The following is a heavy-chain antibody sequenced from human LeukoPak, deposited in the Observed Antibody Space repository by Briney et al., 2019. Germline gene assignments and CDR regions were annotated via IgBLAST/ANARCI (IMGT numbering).Heavy chain of an antibody. D-gene: IGHD3-22*01. CDR2: INPNSGGT. J-gene: IGHJ3*02. V-gene: IGHV1-2*02. CDR1: GYTFTGYY. CDR3: ARPSGDYYDSSGYPFALDI. Sequence: ASVKVSCKASGYTFTGYYMHWVRQAPGQGLEWMGWINPNSGGTNYAQKFQGRVTMTRDTSISTAYMELSRLRSDDTAVYYCARPSGDYYDSSGYPFALDIWGQGTMVTVSS.